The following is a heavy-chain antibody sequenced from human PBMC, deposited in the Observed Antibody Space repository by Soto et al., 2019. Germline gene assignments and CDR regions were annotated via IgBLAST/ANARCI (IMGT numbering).Heavy chain of an antibody. CDR2: ISAYNGNT. CDR1: GYTFTSYG. V-gene: IGHV1-18*01. J-gene: IGHJ3*02. CDR3: ARDRYCSSTSCYSDAFDI. D-gene: IGHD2-2*01. Sequence: ASVKVSCKASGYTFTSYGISWVRQAPGQGLEWMGWISAYNGNTNYAQKLQGRVTMTTDTSTSTAYMELRSLRSEDTAVYYCARDRYCSSTSCYSDAFDIWGQGTMVTVSS.